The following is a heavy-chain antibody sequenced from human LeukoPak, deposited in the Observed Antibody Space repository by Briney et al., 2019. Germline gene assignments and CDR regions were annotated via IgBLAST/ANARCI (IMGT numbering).Heavy chain of an antibody. J-gene: IGHJ3*02. Sequence: GGSLRLSCAASGFTFSSYGMHWVRQAPGKGLEWVAFIRYDGSNKYYADSVKGRFTISRDNSKNTLFLQMNSLRAEDTAVYYCAREYPGHYYDSSGYYSNDALDIWGQGTMVTVSA. CDR2: IRYDGSNK. D-gene: IGHD3-22*01. CDR1: GFTFSSYG. CDR3: AREYPGHYYDSSGYYSNDALDI. V-gene: IGHV3-30*02.